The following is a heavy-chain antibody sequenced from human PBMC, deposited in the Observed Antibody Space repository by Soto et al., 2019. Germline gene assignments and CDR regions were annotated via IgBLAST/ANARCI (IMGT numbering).Heavy chain of an antibody. CDR3: AQARGSGSYYSPGPRGSSGYYYYYGMDV. CDR2: IIPIFGTA. Sequence: GASVKVSCKASGGTFSSYAISWVRQAPGQGLEWMGGIIPIFGTANYAQKFQGRVTITADESTSTAYMELSSLRSEDTAVYYCAQARGSGSYYSPGPRGSSGYYYYYGMDVWGQGTTVTVSS. D-gene: IGHD3-10*01. V-gene: IGHV1-69*13. J-gene: IGHJ6*02. CDR1: GGTFSSYA.